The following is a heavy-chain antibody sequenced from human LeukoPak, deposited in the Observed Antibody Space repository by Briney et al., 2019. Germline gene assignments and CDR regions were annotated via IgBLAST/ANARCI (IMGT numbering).Heavy chain of an antibody. CDR1: GFTVGSNY. V-gene: IGHV3-53*01. J-gene: IGHJ3*02. D-gene: IGHD2-2*01. CDR2: IYSGGST. Sequence: GGSLRLSCAASGFTVGSNYMSWVRQAPGKGLEWVSVIYSGGSTYYADSVKGRFTISRDNSKNTLYLQMNSLRAEDTAVYYCARDTNLRGAFDIWGQGTMVTVSS. CDR3: ARDTNLRGAFDI.